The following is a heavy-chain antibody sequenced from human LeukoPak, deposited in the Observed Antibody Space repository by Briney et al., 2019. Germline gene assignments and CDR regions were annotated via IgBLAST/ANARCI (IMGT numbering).Heavy chain of an antibody. CDR2: IIPIFGTA. J-gene: IGHJ5*02. V-gene: IGHV1-69*05. D-gene: IGHD6-13*01. CDR3: ARDLSAADTLRRSVYNWFDP. CDR1: GGTFSSYA. Sequence: SVKVSCKASGGTFSSYAISWVRQAPGQGLEWMGGIIPIFGTANYAQKFQGRVTITTDESTSTAYMELSSLRSEDTAVYYCARDLSAADTLRRSVYNWFDPWGQGTLVTVSS.